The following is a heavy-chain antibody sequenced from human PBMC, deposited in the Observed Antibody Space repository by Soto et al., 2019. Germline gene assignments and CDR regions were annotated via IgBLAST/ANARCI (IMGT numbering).Heavy chain of an antibody. D-gene: IGHD3-10*01. V-gene: IGHV3-74*01. CDR1: GFTFSSYW. CDR3: ARVLIGGVWFGEASLHY. Sequence: EVQLVESGGGLVQPGGSLRLSCAASGFTFSSYWMHWVRQAPGKGLVWVSRINSDGSSTSYADSVKGRFTISRDNAKNTLYLQMNSLRAEDTAVYYCARVLIGGVWFGEASLHYWGQGTLVTVSS. J-gene: IGHJ4*02. CDR2: INSDGSST.